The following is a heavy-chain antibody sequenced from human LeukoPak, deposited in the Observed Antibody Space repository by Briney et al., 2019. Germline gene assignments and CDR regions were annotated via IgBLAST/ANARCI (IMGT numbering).Heavy chain of an antibody. CDR3: TRGIVTSITVDY. J-gene: IGHJ4*02. D-gene: IGHD5-12*01. CDR1: GGSISSSSYY. CDR2: IYYSGSA. V-gene: IGHV4-39*01. Sequence: SETLSLTCTVSGGSISSSSYYWGWIRQPPGKGLEWIGSIYYSGSAYYNPSLKSRVAISVDTSKNQFSLKVSSVTAADTAVYYCTRGIVTSITVDYWGQGTLVTVSS.